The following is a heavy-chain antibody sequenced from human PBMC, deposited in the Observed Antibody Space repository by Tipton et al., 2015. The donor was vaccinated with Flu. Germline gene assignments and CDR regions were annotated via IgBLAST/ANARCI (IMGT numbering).Heavy chain of an antibody. V-gene: IGHV4-59*04. J-gene: IGHJ4*02. CDR1: VGSINNHY. Sequence: TLSLTCSVSVGSINNHYWSWIRQPPGKGLEWIGDISSSGNTYYNPSLNSRVVISVDTSKNQLSLKLTSVTAADTAVYYCARLSYYDVDLKNFYFEDWGQGTLVTVSS. CDR2: ISSSGNT. CDR3: ARLSYYDVDLKNFYFED. D-gene: IGHD3-10*02.